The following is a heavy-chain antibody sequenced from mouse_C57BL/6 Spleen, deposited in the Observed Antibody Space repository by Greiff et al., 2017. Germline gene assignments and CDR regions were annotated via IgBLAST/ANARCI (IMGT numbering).Heavy chain of an antibody. CDR2: ISSGSSTI. J-gene: IGHJ4*01. V-gene: IGHV5-17*01. D-gene: IGHD1-1*02. CDR3: ARSDYGYAMDY. CDR1: GFTFSDYG. Sequence: EVKLVESGGGLVKPGGSLKLSCAASGFTFSDYGVHWVRQAPEKGLEWVAYISSGSSTIYYADTVKGRFTISRDNAKNTLFLQMTSLRSEDTAMYYCARSDYGYAMDYWGQGTSVTVSS.